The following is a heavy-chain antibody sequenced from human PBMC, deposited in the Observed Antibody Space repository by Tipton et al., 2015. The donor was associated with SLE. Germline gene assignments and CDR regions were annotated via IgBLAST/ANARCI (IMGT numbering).Heavy chain of an antibody. D-gene: IGHD3-22*01. CDR1: GFTFSSYG. V-gene: IGHV3-30*02. CDR2: IRYDGSNK. CDR3: AKDKYYYDSGGFDY. J-gene: IGHJ4*02. Sequence: GSLRLSCAASGFTFSSYGMHWVRQAPGKGLEWVAFIRYDGSNKYYADSVKGRFTISRDNSKNTLYLQMNSLRAEDTAVYYCAKDKYYYDSGGFDYWGQGTLVTVSS.